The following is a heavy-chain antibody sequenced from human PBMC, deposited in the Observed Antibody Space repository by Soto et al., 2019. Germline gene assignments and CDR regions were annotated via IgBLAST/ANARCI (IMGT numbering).Heavy chain of an antibody. Sequence: ASVKVSCKASGGTFSSYAISWVRQAPGQGLEWMGGIIPIFGTANYAQKFQGRVTITADKSTSTAYMELSSLRSEDTAVYYCARVWPSQWEPTLALDIWGQGTMVTVSS. CDR1: GGTFSSYA. CDR2: IIPIFGTA. V-gene: IGHV1-69*06. D-gene: IGHD1-26*01. CDR3: ARVWPSQWEPTLALDI. J-gene: IGHJ3*02.